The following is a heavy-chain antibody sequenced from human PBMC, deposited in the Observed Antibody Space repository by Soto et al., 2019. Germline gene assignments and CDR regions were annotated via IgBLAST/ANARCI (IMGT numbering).Heavy chain of an antibody. CDR3: AREGGGEYSSSHGMDV. J-gene: IGHJ6*02. D-gene: IGHD6-6*01. CDR1: GFTFSSYG. CDR2: IWYDGSNK. Sequence: GGSLRLSCAASGFTFSSYGMHWVRQAPGKGLEWVAVIWYDGSNKYYADSVKGRFTISRDNSKNTLYLQMNSLRAEDTAVYYCAREGGGEYSSSHGMDVWGQGTTVTVSS. V-gene: IGHV3-33*01.